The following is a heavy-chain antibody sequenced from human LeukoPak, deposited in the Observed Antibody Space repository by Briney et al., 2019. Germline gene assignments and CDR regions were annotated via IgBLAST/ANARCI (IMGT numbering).Heavy chain of an antibody. D-gene: IGHD2-2*01. CDR1: GFTFSSYG. CDR3: AKDLGYCSSSSCDRYLDY. CDR2: ISGTGGST. V-gene: IGHV3-23*01. J-gene: IGHJ4*02. Sequence: GGSLRLSCAASGFTFSSYGMSCVRQAPGKGLEWVSTISGTGGSTYYADSVKGRFTISRDNSKNTLYLQMNSLRAEDTAVYYCAKDLGYCSSSSCDRYLDYWGQGTLVTVSS.